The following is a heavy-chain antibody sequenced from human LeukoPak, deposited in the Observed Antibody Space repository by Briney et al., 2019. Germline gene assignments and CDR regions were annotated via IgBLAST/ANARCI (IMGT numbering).Heavy chain of an antibody. CDR2: SSTDEGIK. CDR3: LRGDRRDY. CDR1: GFTFSHYV. J-gene: IGHJ4*02. V-gene: IGHV3-30*04. Sequence: PGGSLRLSCAASGFTFSHYVTHWVRQAPGKGLEWVAVSSTDEGIKLYAESVKGRFTISRDNSKSTLFLEMKSLRAEDTAVYYCLRGDRRDYRGQGTLVTVSS.